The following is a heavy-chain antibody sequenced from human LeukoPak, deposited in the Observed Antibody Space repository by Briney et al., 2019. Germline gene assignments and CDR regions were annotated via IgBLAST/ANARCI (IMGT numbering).Heavy chain of an antibody. CDR3: ARVGRQYYYDPPDY. CDR2: INHSGST. Sequence: SETLSLTCAVYGGSFSGYYWSWIRQPPGKGLEWIGEINHSGSTNYNPSLKSRVTISVDTSKNQFSLKLSSVTAADTAVYYCARVGRQYYYDPPDYWGQGTLVTVSS. D-gene: IGHD3-22*01. J-gene: IGHJ4*02. CDR1: GGSFSGYY. V-gene: IGHV4-34*01.